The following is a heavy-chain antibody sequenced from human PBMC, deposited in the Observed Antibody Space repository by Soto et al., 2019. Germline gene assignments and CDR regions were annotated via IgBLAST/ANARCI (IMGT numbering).Heavy chain of an antibody. CDR1: GFTFSSYA. CDR2: ISGSGGST. V-gene: IGHV3-23*01. CDR3: ATIPDYPNPEDYYCYGMDV. D-gene: IGHD2-2*02. Sequence: GGSLRLSCAASGFTFSSYAMSWVRQAPGKGLEWVSAISGSGGSTYYADSVKGRFTISRDNSKNTLYLQMNSLRAEDTAVYYCATIPDYPNPEDYYCYGMDVWGQGPTVTVSS. J-gene: IGHJ6*02.